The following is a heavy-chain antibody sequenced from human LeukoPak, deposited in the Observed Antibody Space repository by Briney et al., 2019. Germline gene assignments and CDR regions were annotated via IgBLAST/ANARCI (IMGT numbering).Heavy chain of an antibody. D-gene: IGHD5-24*01. CDR2: IYHSGST. V-gene: IGHV4-38-2*02. Sequence: KTSETLSLTCTVSGYSISSGYYWGWIRQPPGKGLEWIGSIYHSGSTYYNPSLKSRVTISVDTSKNQFSLKLSSVTAADTAVYYCARGTASSYKYNYFDYWGQGTLVTVSS. CDR1: GYSISSGYY. J-gene: IGHJ4*02. CDR3: ARGTASSYKYNYFDY.